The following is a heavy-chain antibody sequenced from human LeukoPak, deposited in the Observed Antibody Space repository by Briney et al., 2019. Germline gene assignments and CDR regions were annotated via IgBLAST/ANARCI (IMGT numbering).Heavy chain of an antibody. J-gene: IGHJ4*02. CDR3: ALQGGDARLTKLRGVAIHNFHF. D-gene: IGHD3-10*01. Sequence: SETLSLTCTVSGGSISSSSYYWGWIRQPPGKGLEWIGSIYYSGSTYYNPSLKSRVTISVDTSKNQFSLKLSSVTAEDTAVYYCALQGGDARLTKLRGVAIHNFHFWGQGTLVTVSS. V-gene: IGHV4-39*07. CDR1: GGSISSSSYY. CDR2: IYYSGST.